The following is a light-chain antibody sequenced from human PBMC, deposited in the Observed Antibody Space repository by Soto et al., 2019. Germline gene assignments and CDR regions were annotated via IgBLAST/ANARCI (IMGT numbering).Light chain of an antibody. CDR1: QSVSSN. V-gene: IGKV3-15*01. CDR2: GAS. Sequence: IVMTQSPATLSVSPWERATLSCRASQSVSSNLAWYQQKPGQAPRLLIYGASSRATGIPVRFSGSGSGTEFTLTISSLQSEDFAVYFCQQYDDWLRLTFGGGTKMDIK. J-gene: IGKJ4*01. CDR3: QQYDDWLRLT.